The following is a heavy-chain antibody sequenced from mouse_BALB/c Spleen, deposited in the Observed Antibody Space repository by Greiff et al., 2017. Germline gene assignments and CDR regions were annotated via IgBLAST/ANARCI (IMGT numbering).Heavy chain of an antibody. CDR3: ARVGLRRGYFDV. J-gene: IGHJ1*01. CDR2: ISSGGSYT. V-gene: IGHV5-9-4*01. Sequence: EVQRVESGGGLVKPGGSLKLSCAASGFTFSSYAMSWVRQSPEKRLEWVAEISSGGSYTYYPDTVTGRFTISRDNAKNTLYLEMSSLRSEDTAMYYCARVGLRRGYFDVWGAGTTVTVSS. D-gene: IGHD2-4*01. CDR1: GFTFSSYA.